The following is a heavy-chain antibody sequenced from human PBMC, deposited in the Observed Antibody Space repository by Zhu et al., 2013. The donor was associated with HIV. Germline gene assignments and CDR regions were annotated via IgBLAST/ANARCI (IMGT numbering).Heavy chain of an antibody. D-gene: IGHD3-10*01. CDR2: IIPIFGTA. CDR1: GYIFTTYG. Sequence: QVHLVQSGVEVKKPGASVKVSCKASGYIFTTYGISWLRQAPGQGLEWMGGIIPIFGTANYAQKFQGRVTITADKSTSTAYMELSSLRSEDTAVYYCARDLSGSFDIWGQGTMVTVSS. CDR3: ARDLSGSFDI. V-gene: IGHV1-69*06. J-gene: IGHJ3*02.